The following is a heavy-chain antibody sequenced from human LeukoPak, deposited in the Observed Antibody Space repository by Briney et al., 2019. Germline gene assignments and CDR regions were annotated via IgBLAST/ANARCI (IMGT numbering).Heavy chain of an antibody. V-gene: IGHV3-49*04. CDR3: TRGRPNNYYDSSGYLY. CDR2: IRSKAYGGTT. D-gene: IGHD3-22*01. Sequence: GGSLRLSCTASGFTFGDYAMSWVRQAPGKGLEWVGFIRSKAYGGTTEYAASVKGRFTISRDDSKSIAYLQMNSLKTEDTAVYYCTRGRPNNYYDSSGYLYWGQGTLVTVSS. CDR1: GFTFGDYA. J-gene: IGHJ4*02.